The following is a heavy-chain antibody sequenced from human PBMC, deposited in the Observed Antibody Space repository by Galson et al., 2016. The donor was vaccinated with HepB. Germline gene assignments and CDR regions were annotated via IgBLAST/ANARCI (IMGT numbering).Heavy chain of an antibody. D-gene: IGHD3-10*01. CDR2: ISGSGAHT. V-gene: IGHV3-23*01. Sequence: SLRLSCAASGFTFSRYAMTWVRQAPGKGLEWVSGISGSGAHTYYADSVKGRLTLTRDTSKNTLYLQMNSLSADDTAVYYCAKCPPGSRVSLDSWGQGTLVTVSS. CDR1: GFTFSRYA. J-gene: IGHJ4*02. CDR3: AKCPPGSRVSLDS.